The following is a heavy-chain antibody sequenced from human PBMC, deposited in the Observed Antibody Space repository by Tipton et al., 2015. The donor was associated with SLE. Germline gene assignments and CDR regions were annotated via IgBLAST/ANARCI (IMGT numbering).Heavy chain of an antibody. J-gene: IGHJ4*02. Sequence: SLRLSCAASGFTFSSYTMHWVRQAPGKGLEWVAVISYDGGNKYYADSVKGRFTISRDNSKNTLYLQMNSLRAEDTAVYYCAKVGYGGNWDFDYWGQGTLVTVSS. CDR3: AKVGYGGNWDFDY. CDR1: GFTFSSYT. CDR2: ISYDGGNK. V-gene: IGHV3-30*01. D-gene: IGHD4-23*01.